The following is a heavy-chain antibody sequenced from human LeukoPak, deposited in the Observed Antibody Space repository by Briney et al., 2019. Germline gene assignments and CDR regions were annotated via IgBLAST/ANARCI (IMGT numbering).Heavy chain of an antibody. J-gene: IGHJ4*02. CDR3: ATTPGAIGHCFDY. Sequence: GGSLRLSCAASGFSFSTSHMNWVRQAPGKGLEWVSYISSGSSAIYYTDSVRGRFSISRDNAKNSLYLQMNSLRDEDTAVYYCATTPGAIGHCFDYWGQGALVTVSS. V-gene: IGHV3-48*02. CDR1: GFSFSTSH. D-gene: IGHD2-2*02. CDR2: ISSGSSAI.